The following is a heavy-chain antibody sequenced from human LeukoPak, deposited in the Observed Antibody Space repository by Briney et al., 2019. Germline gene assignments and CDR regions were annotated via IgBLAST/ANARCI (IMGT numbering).Heavy chain of an antibody. V-gene: IGHV3-23*01. Sequence: GGSLRLSCAASGFAFSSQAMGWVRQAPGKGLEWVSVISDSGDTTYYADSVKGRFTISRDNSKNTLYLQLNSLRAEDTAVYYCARSYSSSRGTFDYWGQGTLVTVSS. CDR1: GFAFSSQA. CDR2: ISDSGDTT. D-gene: IGHD6-6*01. J-gene: IGHJ4*02. CDR3: ARSYSSSRGTFDY.